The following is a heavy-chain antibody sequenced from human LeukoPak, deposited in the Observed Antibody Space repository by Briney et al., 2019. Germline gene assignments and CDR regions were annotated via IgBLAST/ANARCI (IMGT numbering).Heavy chain of an antibody. J-gene: IGHJ4*03. CDR1: GFTFTTYA. V-gene: IGHV3-23*01. CDR2: ISDSGAST. D-gene: IGHD5-12*01. Sequence: GGSLRLSCAASGFTFTTYAMSWVRQAPGKGLEWVSTISDSGASTYYADSVKGRFTISRDNSKNTLYLQMNSLRAEDTAVYYCAKSHSVGYRGYFDYWGKGTTVTVSS. CDR3: AKSHSVGYRGYFDY.